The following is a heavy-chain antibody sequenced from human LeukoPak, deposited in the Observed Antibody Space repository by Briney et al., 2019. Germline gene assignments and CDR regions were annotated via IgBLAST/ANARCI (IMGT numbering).Heavy chain of an antibody. Sequence: QPGGSLRLSCAASGFTFSSYAMSWVRQAPGKGVEWVSAISGSGGSTYYADSVKGRFTISRDNSKNTLYLQMNSLRAEDTAVYYCAKVFYSRVEPDTFGYWGQGTLVTVSS. D-gene: IGHD2-15*01. CDR1: GFTFSSYA. CDR2: ISGSGGST. CDR3: AKVFYSRVEPDTFGY. V-gene: IGHV3-23*01. J-gene: IGHJ4*02.